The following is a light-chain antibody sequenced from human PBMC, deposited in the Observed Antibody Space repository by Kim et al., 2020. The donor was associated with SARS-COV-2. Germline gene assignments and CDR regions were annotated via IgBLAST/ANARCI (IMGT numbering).Light chain of an antibody. CDR2: GKN. V-gene: IGLV3-19*01. CDR3: NSRDSSGNHLV. J-gene: IGLJ2*01. Sequence: ALGQTVRITCQGESVRSYYASWYQKKPGQAPVLVIYGKNNRPSGIPDRLSGSSSGNTASLTITGAQAEDEADYYCNSRDSSGNHLVFGGGTQLTVL. CDR1: SVRSYY.